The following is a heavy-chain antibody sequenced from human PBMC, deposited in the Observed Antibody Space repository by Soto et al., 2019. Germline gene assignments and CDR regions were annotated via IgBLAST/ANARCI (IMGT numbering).Heavy chain of an antibody. Sequence: SETLSLTCTVSGGSITTIDYYWTWIRQLPGEGLEWIAYIHHAGPTYYNPSLQSRITMSVDTSRNQFSLKLSSVSATDTAIYYCASSSDWHVIESWGQGTLVTVSS. CDR2: IHHAGPT. CDR3: ASSSDWHVIES. CDR1: GGSITTIDYY. D-gene: IGHD6-19*01. V-gene: IGHV4-30-4*08. J-gene: IGHJ4*02.